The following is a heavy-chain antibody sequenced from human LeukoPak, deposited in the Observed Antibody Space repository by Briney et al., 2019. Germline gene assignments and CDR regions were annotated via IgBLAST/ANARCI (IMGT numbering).Heavy chain of an antibody. CDR3: ARHNSFDYLSPIDS. D-gene: IGHD3-9*01. V-gene: IGHV4-39*01. CDR1: GGSVSSSRYY. Sequence: SEALPLTCPVSGGSVSSSRYYWGWIRQPPGKGLEWIGSIYYTGSTYYKPSLKSRVTISVDASKNQISLKLSSVTAAGTAVYFCARHNSFDYLSPIDSCGQGTLVTVSS. CDR2: IYYTGST. J-gene: IGHJ4*02.